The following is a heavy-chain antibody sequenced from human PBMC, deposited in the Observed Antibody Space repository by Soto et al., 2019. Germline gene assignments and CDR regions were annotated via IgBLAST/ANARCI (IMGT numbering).Heavy chain of an antibody. CDR2: IYPDDSDT. Sequence: PRESLKISCTVSGYRFNHYWIAWVRQMPGKGLECMGVIYPDDSDTRYSPSFQGQVTISADKSISTAYLQWSSLKASDTAMYYCARLKTLQYGMDVWGQGTTVTVSS. CDR1: GYRFNHYW. V-gene: IGHV5-51*01. CDR3: ARLKTLQYGMDV. J-gene: IGHJ6*02.